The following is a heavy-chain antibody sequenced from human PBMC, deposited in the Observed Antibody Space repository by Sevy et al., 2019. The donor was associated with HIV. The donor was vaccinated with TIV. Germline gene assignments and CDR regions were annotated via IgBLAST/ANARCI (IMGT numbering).Heavy chain of an antibody. CDR3: ASDYY. CDR1: GFTFRSHC. CDR2: INRDGSEK. V-gene: IGHV3-7*01. Sequence: GGSLRISCAASGFTFRSHCMTWVRQAPGKGPEWVANINRDGSEKSYVDSVKGRFTISRDDAKNSLYLQMNSLKVEDTAMYYCASDYYWGQGTLVTVSS. J-gene: IGHJ4*02.